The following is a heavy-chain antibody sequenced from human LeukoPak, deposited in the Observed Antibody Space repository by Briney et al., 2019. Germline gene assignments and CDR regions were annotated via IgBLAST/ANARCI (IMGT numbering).Heavy chain of an antibody. D-gene: IGHD1-26*01. Sequence: GGSLRLSCAASGFTFSNYAMSWVRQAPGKGLEWVSVLSDSGAAKYYADSVKGRFTISRDNSKNTLYLQMNSLRAEDTAVYYCANRGVTSVGSYYFDYWGQGALVTVSS. J-gene: IGHJ4*02. CDR3: ANRGVTSVGSYYFDY. CDR1: GFTFSNYA. CDR2: LSDSGAAK. V-gene: IGHV3-23*01.